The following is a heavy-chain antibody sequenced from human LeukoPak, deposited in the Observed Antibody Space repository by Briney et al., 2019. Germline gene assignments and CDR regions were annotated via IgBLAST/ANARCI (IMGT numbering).Heavy chain of an antibody. D-gene: IGHD3-10*02. CDR2: IKQDGTEK. V-gene: IGHV3-7*01. J-gene: IGHJ6*04. CDR1: GFTFTTYW. CDR3: AELGITMIGGV. Sequence: GESLRLSCAASGFTFTTYWLGWVRQPPGKGLEWVANIKQDGTEKYYVDSVKGRFTISRDNAKNSLYLQMNSLRAEDTAVYYCAELGITMIGGVWGKGTTVTISS.